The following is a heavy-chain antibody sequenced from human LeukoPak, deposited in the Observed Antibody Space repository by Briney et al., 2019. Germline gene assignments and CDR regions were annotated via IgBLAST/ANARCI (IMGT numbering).Heavy chain of an antibody. V-gene: IGHV1-18*01. Sequence: GASVKVSCKASGYTFTSYGISWVRQAPGQGLEWMGWISAYNGNTNCAQKRQGRVTMTTDTSTSTAYMELRSLRSDDTAVYYCARAYCSSTSCYTKGWDYYYYYMDVWGKGTTVTVSS. D-gene: IGHD2-2*02. CDR2: ISAYNGNT. J-gene: IGHJ6*03. CDR1: GYTFTSYG. CDR3: ARAYCSSTSCYTKGWDYYYYYMDV.